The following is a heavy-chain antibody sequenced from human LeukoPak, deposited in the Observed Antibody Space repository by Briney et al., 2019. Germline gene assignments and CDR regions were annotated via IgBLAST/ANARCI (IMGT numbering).Heavy chain of an antibody. V-gene: IGHV4-39*01. Sequence: SETLSLTCTVSGGSISSYYWGWIRQPPGKGLEWIGSIYYSGSTYYNPSLKSRVTISVDTSKNQSSLKLSSVTAADTAVYYCARAPNLSFIVVVVAAPHDAFDIWGQGTMVTVSS. D-gene: IGHD2-15*01. CDR1: GGSISSYY. J-gene: IGHJ3*02. CDR3: ARAPNLSFIVVVVAAPHDAFDI. CDR2: IYYSGST.